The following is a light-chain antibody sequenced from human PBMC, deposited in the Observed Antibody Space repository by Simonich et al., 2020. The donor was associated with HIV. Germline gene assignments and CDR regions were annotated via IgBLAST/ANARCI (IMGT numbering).Light chain of an antibody. J-gene: IGLJ3*02. Sequence: QSALTQPASVSGSPGQSITISCTGTSSDVGSYNLVSWYQQHPGKAPKLIIYEGNKRPSGVSHRFAGAKSGNTASLTISGLQAEDEADYYCSSYAGSNTWVFGGGTKLTVL. CDR3: SSYAGSNTWV. CDR1: SSDVGSYNL. CDR2: EGN. V-gene: IGLV2-23*01.